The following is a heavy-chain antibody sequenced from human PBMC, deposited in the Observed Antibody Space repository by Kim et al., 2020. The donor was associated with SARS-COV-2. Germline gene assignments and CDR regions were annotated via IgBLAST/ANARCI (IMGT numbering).Heavy chain of an antibody. V-gene: IGHV4-34*01. J-gene: IGHJ4*02. Sequence: SETLSLTCAVYGGSFSGYYWSWIRQPPGKGLEWIGEINHSGSTNYNPSLKSRVTISVDTSKNQFSLKLSSVTAADTAVYYCARGRRFGDEKDYWGQGTLVTVSS. CDR1: GGSFSGYY. CDR3: ARGRRFGDEKDY. CDR2: INHSGST. D-gene: IGHD3-10*01.